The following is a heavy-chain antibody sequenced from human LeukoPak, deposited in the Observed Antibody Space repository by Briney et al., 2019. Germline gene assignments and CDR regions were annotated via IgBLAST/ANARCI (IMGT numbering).Heavy chain of an antibody. CDR2: IYYSGST. V-gene: IGHV4-59*01. CDR3: ARGASTSYREFLYNWFDP. CDR1: GGSITTYY. Sequence: SETLSLTCTVSGGSITTYYWSWIRQPPGKGLEWIGYIYYSGSTNYNPSLKSRVTISVDTSKNQFSLKLSSVTAADTAVYYCARGASTSYREFLYNWFDPWGQGTLVTVSS. D-gene: IGHD3-10*01. J-gene: IGHJ5*02.